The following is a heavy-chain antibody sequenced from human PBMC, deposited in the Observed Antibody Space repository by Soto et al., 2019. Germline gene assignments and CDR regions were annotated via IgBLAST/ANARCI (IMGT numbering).Heavy chain of an antibody. V-gene: IGHV4-59*01. CDR3: ARVSYSSGGGLPIDY. Sequence: SETLSLTCIVSGGSISNYYWSWIRQPPGKGLEWIGYIYYRGSTNYNPSLKSRVTISVDTSKNQFSLKLSSVTAADTAVYYCARVSYSSGGGLPIDYWGQGTLVTVSS. J-gene: IGHJ4*02. CDR1: GGSISNYY. CDR2: IYYRGST. D-gene: IGHD6-19*01.